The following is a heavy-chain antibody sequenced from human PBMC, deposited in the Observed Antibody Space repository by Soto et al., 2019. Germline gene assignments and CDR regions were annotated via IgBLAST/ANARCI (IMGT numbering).Heavy chain of an antibody. Sequence: GGSLRLSCAASGFTFSSYGMHWVRQAPGKGLEWVAVIWYDGSNKYYADSVKGRFTISRDNSKNTLYLQMNSLRAEDTAVYYCAGGGSGYSYGYYYYYGMDVWGQGTTVTVSS. V-gene: IGHV3-33*01. D-gene: IGHD5-18*01. CDR3: AGGGSGYSYGYYYYYGMDV. CDR2: IWYDGSNK. J-gene: IGHJ6*02. CDR1: GFTFSSYG.